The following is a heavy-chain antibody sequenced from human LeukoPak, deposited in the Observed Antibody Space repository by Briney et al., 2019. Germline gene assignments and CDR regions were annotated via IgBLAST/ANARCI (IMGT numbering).Heavy chain of an antibody. Sequence: LPGGSLRLSCAASGFTFRNYYMSWVRQAPGKGLEWVSVIYSGGSTYYADSVKGRFTISRDNSKNTLYLQMNSLRAEDTAVYYCAKAGVSVVIFNWFDPWGQGTLVTVSS. CDR1: GFTFRNYY. CDR2: IYSGGST. J-gene: IGHJ5*02. V-gene: IGHV3-23*03. D-gene: IGHD3-22*01. CDR3: AKAGVSVVIFNWFDP.